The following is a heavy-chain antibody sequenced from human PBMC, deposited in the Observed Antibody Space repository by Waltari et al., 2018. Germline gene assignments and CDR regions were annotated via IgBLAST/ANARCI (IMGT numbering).Heavy chain of an antibody. Sequence: QAQLVQSGAEVQKPGASVKVSCKASGYTFTSYDIHWVRQATGQGLEWMGWMNPNSGNTGYAQKFQGRVTMTRNTSISTAYMELSSLRSEDTAVYYCARYQLLTYNWFDPWGQGTLVTVSS. J-gene: IGHJ5*02. CDR3: ARYQLLTYNWFDP. CDR1: GYTFTSYD. D-gene: IGHD2-2*01. V-gene: IGHV1-8*02. CDR2: MNPNSGNT.